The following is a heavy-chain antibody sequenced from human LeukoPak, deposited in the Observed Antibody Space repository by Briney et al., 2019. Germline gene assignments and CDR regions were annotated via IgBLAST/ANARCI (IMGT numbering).Heavy chain of an antibody. CDR2: MNPNSGNT. D-gene: IGHD6-13*01. J-gene: IGHJ6*02. V-gene: IGHV1-8*01. Sequence: ASVKVSHKASGYTFTSYDINWVRQATGQGLEWVGWMNPNSGNTGYAQKFKGRVTMTRNTSISTAYMELSSLRSEDTAVYYCARLYSSSWSSYGMDVWGQGTTVTVSS. CDR1: GYTFTSYD. CDR3: ARLYSSSWSSYGMDV.